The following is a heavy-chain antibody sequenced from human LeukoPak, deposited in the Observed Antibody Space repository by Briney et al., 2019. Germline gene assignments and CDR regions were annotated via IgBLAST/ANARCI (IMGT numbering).Heavy chain of an antibody. CDR1: GYTFTSYG. Sequence: GASVKVSCKASGYTFTSYGISWVRQAPGQGLEWMGWISAYNGNTNYAQKVQGRVTMTTDTSTSIAYMEVRSLRSDDTAVYYCARASSSWYERGSPFDYWGQGTLVTVSS. J-gene: IGHJ4*02. V-gene: IGHV1-18*01. CDR3: ARASSSWYERGSPFDY. D-gene: IGHD6-13*01. CDR2: ISAYNGNT.